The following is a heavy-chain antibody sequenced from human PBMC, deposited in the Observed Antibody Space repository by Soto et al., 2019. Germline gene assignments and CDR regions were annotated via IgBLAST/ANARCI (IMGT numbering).Heavy chain of an antibody. Sequence: SETVSLTCTVSGGSISSGGYYWSWIRQHPGKGLEWIGYIYYSGSTYYNPSLKSRVTISVDTSKNQFSLKLSSVTAADTAVYYCARDGGTDSSGPFPLAWGQGTLVTVSS. J-gene: IGHJ5*02. D-gene: IGHD3-22*01. CDR2: IYYSGST. V-gene: IGHV4-31*03. CDR3: ARDGGTDSSGPFPLA. CDR1: GGSISSGGYY.